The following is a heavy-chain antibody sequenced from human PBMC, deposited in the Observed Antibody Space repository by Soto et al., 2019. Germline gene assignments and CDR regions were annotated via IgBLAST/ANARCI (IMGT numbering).Heavy chain of an antibody. Sequence: SLILSFSASGFTFSSFALHSVRQSPGRRLEYISGISNNGGSTYYTESVKASFIISRDNSENTLYLQMSSLGPDDTAVYYCVKDRDRSSWYFSPFYLWGRGTLVTV. CDR1: GFTFSSFA. CDR3: VKDRDRSSWYFSPFYL. J-gene: IGHJ2*01. CDR2: ISNNGGST. V-gene: IGHV3-64D*08. D-gene: IGHD6-13*01.